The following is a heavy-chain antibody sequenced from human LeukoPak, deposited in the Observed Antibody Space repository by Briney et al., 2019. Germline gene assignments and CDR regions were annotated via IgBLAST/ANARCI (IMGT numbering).Heavy chain of an antibody. CDR3: ARVLSRGSYGFGY. Sequence: PSETLSLTCAVYAGSFSGYYWSWIRQPPGKGLEWIGEINHSGSTNYNPSLKSRVTISVDTSKNQFSLKLSSVTAADTAVYYCARVLSRGSYGFGYWGQGTLVTVSS. CDR1: AGSFSGYY. J-gene: IGHJ4*02. D-gene: IGHD1-26*01. V-gene: IGHV4-34*01. CDR2: INHSGST.